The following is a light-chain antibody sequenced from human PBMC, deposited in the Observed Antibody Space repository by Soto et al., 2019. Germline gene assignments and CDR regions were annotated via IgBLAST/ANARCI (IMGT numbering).Light chain of an antibody. V-gene: IGKV1-5*03. Sequence: DIQMTQSPSTLSASVGGRVTITCRASQSISSWLAWYRRKPGKAPKLLIYWASTLGSGVPSRFSGSGSGTEFTLSISSLQPDDFATYYCQQYKSYPLTFGGGTQVEIK. CDR3: QQYKSYPLT. CDR2: WAS. CDR1: QSISSW. J-gene: IGKJ4*01.